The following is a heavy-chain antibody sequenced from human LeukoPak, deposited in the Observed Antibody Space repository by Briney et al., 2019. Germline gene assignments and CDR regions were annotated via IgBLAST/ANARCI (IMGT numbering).Heavy chain of an antibody. CDR1: GGSISSSNW. D-gene: IGHD2-2*01. Sequence: PSGTLSLTCAVSGGSISSSNWWSWVRQPPGKGLEWIGEIYHSGSTNYNPSLKSRVTISVDKSKNRFSLKLSSVTAADTAVYYCARAKYQLLFSYYYGMDVWGQGTTVTVSS. J-gene: IGHJ6*02. V-gene: IGHV4-4*02. CDR3: ARAKYQLLFSYYYGMDV. CDR2: IYHSGST.